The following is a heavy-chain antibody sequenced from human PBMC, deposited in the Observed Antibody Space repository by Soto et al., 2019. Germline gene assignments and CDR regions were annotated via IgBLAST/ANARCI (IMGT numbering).Heavy chain of an antibody. Sequence: SVKVSCKASGGTFSSYSISWVLQAPGQGLEWMGGIIPIFGTANYAQKFQGRVTITADKSTSTAYMELSSLRSEDTAVYYCARARGYSYGYFDYWGQGTLVTSPQ. J-gene: IGHJ4*02. D-gene: IGHD5-18*01. CDR1: GGTFSSYS. CDR2: IIPIFGTA. V-gene: IGHV1-69*06. CDR3: ARARGYSYGYFDY.